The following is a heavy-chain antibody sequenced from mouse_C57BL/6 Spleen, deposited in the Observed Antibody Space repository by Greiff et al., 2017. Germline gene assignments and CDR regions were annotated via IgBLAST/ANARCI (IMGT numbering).Heavy chain of an antibody. D-gene: IGHD1-1*01. CDR3: ARSNYYGSTAWYFDV. CDR2: INPSSGYT. CDR1: GYTFTSYT. J-gene: IGHJ1*03. Sequence: QVQLQQSGAELARPGASVKMSCKASGYTFTSYTMHWVKQRPGQGLEWIGYINPSSGYTTYNQKFKDKATLTADKSSSTAYMQLSSLTSEDSAVYYCARSNYYGSTAWYFDVWGTGTTVTVSS. V-gene: IGHV1-4*01.